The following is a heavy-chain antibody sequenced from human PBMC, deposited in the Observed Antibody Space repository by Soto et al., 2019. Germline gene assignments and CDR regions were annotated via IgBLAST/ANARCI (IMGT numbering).Heavy chain of an antibody. V-gene: IGHV3-30*18. J-gene: IGHJ6*02. CDR3: AKEVAYYYYYGMDV. CDR1: GFTFINYG. CDR2: ISYDGSHN. Sequence: QVQLVESGGGVVQPGRSLRLSCGASGFTFINYGLHWVRQAPGKGLEWVAVISYDGSHNYYADSVKGRFTISRDNSKNTLYLQMNSLRAEDTAVYYCAKEVAYYYYYGMDVWGQGTTVTVSS.